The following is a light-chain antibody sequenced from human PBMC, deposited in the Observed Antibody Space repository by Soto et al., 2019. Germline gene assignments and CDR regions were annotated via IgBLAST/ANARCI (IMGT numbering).Light chain of an antibody. CDR3: QQYGTSPRT. J-gene: IGKJ1*01. CDR2: GAS. Sequence: VLTQSPDTLSLSPGERATLSCRASQSVSSTYLAWYQQKPGQAPRLLIYGASRRATDIPDRFSGSGSGTDFTLTISRLEPEDFAVYYCQQYGTSPRTFDQGTRVEIK. V-gene: IGKV3-20*01. CDR1: QSVSSTY.